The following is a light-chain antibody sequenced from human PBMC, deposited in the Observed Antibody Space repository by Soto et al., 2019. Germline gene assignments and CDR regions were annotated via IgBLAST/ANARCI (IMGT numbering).Light chain of an antibody. Sequence: QLVLTQSSSASASLGSSVKLTCTLSSGHSSYIIAWHQQQPGKAPRYLMKLEGSGSYNKGSGVPDRFSGSSPGADRYLTISNLQFEDDADYYCETWDFITRVFGGGTKLTVL. V-gene: IGLV4-60*02. CDR3: ETWDFITRV. CDR2: LEGSGSY. CDR1: SGHSSYI. J-gene: IGLJ3*02.